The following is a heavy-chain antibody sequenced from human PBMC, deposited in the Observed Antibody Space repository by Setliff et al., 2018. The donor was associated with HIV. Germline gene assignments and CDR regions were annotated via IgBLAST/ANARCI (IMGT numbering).Heavy chain of an antibody. Sequence: SETLSLTCTVSGGSISSSSDYWGWIRQPPGKGLEWIGYIYYSGSTYYNPSLKSRITISRDMSKNQFSLKLGSVTAADTAVYYCARHGTWNSQRFHFDYWGQGTPVTVSS. J-gene: IGHJ4*02. V-gene: IGHV4-39*01. CDR1: GGSISSSSDY. D-gene: IGHD1-7*01. CDR2: IYYSGST. CDR3: ARHGTWNSQRFHFDY.